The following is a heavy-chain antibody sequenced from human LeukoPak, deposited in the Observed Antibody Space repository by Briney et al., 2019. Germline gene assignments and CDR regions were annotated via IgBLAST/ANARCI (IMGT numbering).Heavy chain of an antibody. CDR1: GGSFSGYY. J-gene: IGHJ4*02. V-gene: IGHV4-34*01. Sequence: NASETLPLTCAVYGGSFSGYYWSWIRQPPGKGLEWIGEINHSGSTNYNPSLKSRVTISVDTSKNQFSLKLSSVTAADTAVYYCARGLGGYVDYWGQGTLVTVSS. CDR2: INHSGST. CDR3: ARGLGGYVDY. D-gene: IGHD2-15*01.